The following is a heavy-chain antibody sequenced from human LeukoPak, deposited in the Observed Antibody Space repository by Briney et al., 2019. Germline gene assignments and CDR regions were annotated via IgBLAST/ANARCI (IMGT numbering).Heavy chain of an antibody. V-gene: IGHV3-30-3*01. CDR3: ASAGAVTDSFVH. Sequence: PGRSLRLSCAASGFTFRTYTMHWVRQAPGKGLEWVASTSYDGYYKYYAESVEGPFIISRDNSKNTLYLQINSLRADDTAVYYCASAGAVTDSFVHWGEGTLVIVSS. D-gene: IGHD4-23*01. J-gene: IGHJ5*02. CDR2: TSYDGYYK. CDR1: GFTFRTYT.